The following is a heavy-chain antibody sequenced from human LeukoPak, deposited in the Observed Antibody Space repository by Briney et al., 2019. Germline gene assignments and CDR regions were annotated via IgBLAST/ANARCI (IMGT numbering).Heavy chain of an antibody. D-gene: IGHD3-9*01. CDR1: GYTFTSYG. J-gene: IGHJ4*02. Sequence: GASVKVSCKASGYTFTSYGISWVRQAPGQGLEWMGWISAYNGNTNYAQKLQGRVTMTADTSTSTAYMELRSLRSDDTAVYYCARVIWGYDILTGCPSHEYYFDYWGQGTLVTVSS. V-gene: IGHV1-18*01. CDR2: ISAYNGNT. CDR3: ARVIWGYDILTGCPSHEYYFDY.